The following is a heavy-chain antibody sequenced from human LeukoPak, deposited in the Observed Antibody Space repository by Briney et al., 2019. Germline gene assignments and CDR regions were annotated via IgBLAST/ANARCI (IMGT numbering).Heavy chain of an antibody. J-gene: IGHJ4*02. CDR3: ARAPYPSFTYYFDY. CDR1: GGSFSGYY. CDR2: ITHRGST. D-gene: IGHD3-16*01. V-gene: IGHV4-34*01. Sequence: SETLSLTCAVYGGSFSGYYWSWIRQPPGKGLEWIGEITHRGSTNYNPSLKSRVTISVDTSKNQFSLKLSSVTAADTAVYYCARAPYPSFTYYFDYWGQGTLVTVSS.